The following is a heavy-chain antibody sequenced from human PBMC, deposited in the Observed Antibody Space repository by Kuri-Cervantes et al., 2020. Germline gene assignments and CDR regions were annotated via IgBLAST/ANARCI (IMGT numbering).Heavy chain of an antibody. J-gene: IGHJ6*02. Sequence: ASVKVSCKASGYTFTDYYIHWVRQAPGQGLEWLGWINPSGATHYPQNFRDRVSMTRDTSITTAYMELTSLRSDDTAVYYCARVGNAGGIAAAGGGVDVWGQGTTVTVSS. V-gene: IGHV1-2*02. D-gene: IGHD6-13*01. CDR1: GYTFTDYY. CDR3: ARVGNAGGIAAAGGGVDV. CDR2: INPSGAT.